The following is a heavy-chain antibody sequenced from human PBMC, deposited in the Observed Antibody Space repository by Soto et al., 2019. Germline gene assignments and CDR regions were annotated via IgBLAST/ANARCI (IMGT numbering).Heavy chain of an antibody. CDR1: GGSISSGGYY. Sequence: SETLSLTCTVSGGSISSGGYYWSWIRQHPGMGLEWIGYIYYSGSTYYNPSLKSRVTISVDTSKNQFSLKLSSVTAADTAVYYCARVGIAARPGYFDYWGQGTLVTVSS. CDR3: ARVGIAARPGYFDY. J-gene: IGHJ4*02. V-gene: IGHV4-31*03. CDR2: IYYSGST. D-gene: IGHD6-6*01.